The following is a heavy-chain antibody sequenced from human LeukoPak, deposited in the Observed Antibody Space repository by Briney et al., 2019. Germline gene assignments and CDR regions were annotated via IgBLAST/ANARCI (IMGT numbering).Heavy chain of an antibody. CDR3: ARDFPYGSGSYWFDP. CDR1: GGSISSYY. CDR2: IYTSGST. Sequence: SETLSLTCTVSGGSISSYYWSWIRQPAGKGLEWIGRIYTSGSTNYNPSLKSRVTMSVDTSKNQFSLKLSSVTAADTAVYYCARDFPYGSGSYWFDPWGQGTLVTVSS. V-gene: IGHV4-4*07. J-gene: IGHJ5*02. D-gene: IGHD3-10*01.